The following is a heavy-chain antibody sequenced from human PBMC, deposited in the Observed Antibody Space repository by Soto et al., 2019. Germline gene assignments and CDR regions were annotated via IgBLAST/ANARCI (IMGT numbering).Heavy chain of an antibody. D-gene: IGHD5-12*01. CDR1: GFSFTTAGVA. CDR3: AHSDGGYEIIYFDF. Sequence: ASGPTLVYPTQTLTLTCTFSGFSFTTAGVAVGWIRQTPGGALEWLTLIYYNDDRRFSPSLKTRLTITGDTSKNQVVLSLTNVDPGDTATYFCAHSDGGYEIIYFDFWGQGIPVTVSS. CDR2: IYYNDDR. J-gene: IGHJ4*02. V-gene: IGHV2-5*01.